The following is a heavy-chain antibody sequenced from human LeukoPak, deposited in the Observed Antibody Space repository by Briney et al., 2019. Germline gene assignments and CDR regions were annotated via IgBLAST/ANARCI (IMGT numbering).Heavy chain of an antibody. CDR2: INHSGST. V-gene: IGHV4-34*01. CDR3: ARASYYDSSDNRGAFDY. D-gene: IGHD3-22*01. CDR1: GGSFSGYY. Sequence: SETLSLTCAVYGGSFSGYYWSWIRQPPGKGLEWIGEINHSGSTNYNPSLKSRVTISVDKSKNQFSLKLSSVTAADTAVYYCARASYYDSSDNRGAFDYWGQGTLVTVSS. J-gene: IGHJ4*02.